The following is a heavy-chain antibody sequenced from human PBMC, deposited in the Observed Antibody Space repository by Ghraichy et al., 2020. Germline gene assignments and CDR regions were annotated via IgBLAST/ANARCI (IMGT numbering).Heavy chain of an antibody. D-gene: IGHD5-12*01. CDR3: ASRRGGYDSIDY. J-gene: IGHJ4*02. Sequence: GSLRLSCTVSGGSISSSSYYWGWIRQPPGKGLEWIGSIYYSGSTYYNPSLKSRVTISVDTSKNQFSLKLSSVTAADTAVYYCASRRGGYDSIDYWGQGTLVTVSS. V-gene: IGHV4-39*01. CDR2: IYYSGST. CDR1: GGSISSSSYY.